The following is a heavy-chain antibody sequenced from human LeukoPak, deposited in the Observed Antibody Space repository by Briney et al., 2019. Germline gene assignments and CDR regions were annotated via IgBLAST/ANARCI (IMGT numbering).Heavy chain of an antibody. J-gene: IGHJ4*02. CDR3: AKDPSPLRTTVTILGY. CDR2: ISGSGSST. CDR1: GFTFSSYS. D-gene: IGHD4-17*01. V-gene: IGHV3-23*01. Sequence: GGSLRLSCAASGFTFSSYSMNWVRQAPGKGLEWVSTISGSGSSTYYADSVKGRFTISRDNSKNTLYLQMNSLRAEDTAVYYCAKDPSPLRTTVTILGYWGQGTLVTVSS.